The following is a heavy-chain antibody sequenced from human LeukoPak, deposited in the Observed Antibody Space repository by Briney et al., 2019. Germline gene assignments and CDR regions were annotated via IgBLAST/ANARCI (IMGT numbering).Heavy chain of an antibody. J-gene: IGHJ4*02. Sequence: MSSETLSLTCTVSGGSISSYYWSWIRQPPGKGLEWIGYIYYSGSTNYNPSLKSRATISVDTSKNQFSLKLSSVTAADTAVYYCAREAGYSYGLRSFDYWGQGTLVTVSS. CDR3: AREAGYSYGLRSFDY. V-gene: IGHV4-59*01. D-gene: IGHD5-18*01. CDR1: GGSISSYY. CDR2: IYYSGST.